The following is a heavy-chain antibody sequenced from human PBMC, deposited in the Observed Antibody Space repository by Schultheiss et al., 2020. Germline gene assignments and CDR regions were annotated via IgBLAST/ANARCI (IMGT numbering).Heavy chain of an antibody. CDR3: ARFRDTNAFDM. J-gene: IGHJ3*02. Sequence: GGSLRLSCAASGFTFSSYGMHWVRQAPGKGLEWISAISGSGGSTHHADSVEGRFEISRDDSKNTLYLQMNSLRAEDTAIYFCARFRDTNAFDMWGQGTMVTVSS. CDR1: GFTFSSYG. CDR2: ISGSGGST. D-gene: IGHD5-24*01. V-gene: IGHV3-23*01.